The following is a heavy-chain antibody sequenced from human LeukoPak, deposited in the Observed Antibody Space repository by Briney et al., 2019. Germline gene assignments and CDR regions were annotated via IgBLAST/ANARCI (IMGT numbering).Heavy chain of an antibody. CDR1: GFTFDDYT. D-gene: IGHD1-26*01. Sequence: GGSLRLSCAVSGFTFDDYTMHWVRQAPGKGLEWVSLISWDGGSTYYADSLKGRFTISRDNSRNSLYLQMNSLRAEDTALYYCAKGVGWELLNYMDVWGKGSTVTVSS. CDR3: AKGVGWELLNYMDV. J-gene: IGHJ6*03. CDR2: ISWDGGST. V-gene: IGHV3-43D*03.